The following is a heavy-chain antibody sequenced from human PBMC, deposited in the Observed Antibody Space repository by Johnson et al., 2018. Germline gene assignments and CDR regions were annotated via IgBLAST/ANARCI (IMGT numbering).Heavy chain of an antibody. V-gene: IGHV3-30-3*01. Sequence: LVQSGGGVVQPGRSLRLSCAASGFTFSSYVMHWVRQAPGKGLEWVAVISYDGSNKYYADSVKGRFTISRDNSQNTLYLQMNSLRAEDTAVYYCARDGWGGYYYYMDVWGKGTTVTVSS. D-gene: IGHD3-10*01. CDR2: ISYDGSNK. CDR3: ARDGWGGYYYYMDV. CDR1: GFTFSSYV. J-gene: IGHJ6*03.